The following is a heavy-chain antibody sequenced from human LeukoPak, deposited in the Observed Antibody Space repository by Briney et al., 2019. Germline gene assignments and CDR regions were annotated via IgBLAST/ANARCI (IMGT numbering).Heavy chain of an antibody. CDR1: GFTFSSYW. D-gene: IGHD6-25*01. Sequence: GGSLRLSCAASGFTFSSYWMTWVRQAPGKGLEWVANIKLDGSEKYYVDSVKGRFTISRDNAKNSLYLQMNSLRAEDTAVYYCARVSGTSYYFDYWGQGTLVTVSS. J-gene: IGHJ4*02. V-gene: IGHV3-7*04. CDR3: ARVSGTSYYFDY. CDR2: IKLDGSEK.